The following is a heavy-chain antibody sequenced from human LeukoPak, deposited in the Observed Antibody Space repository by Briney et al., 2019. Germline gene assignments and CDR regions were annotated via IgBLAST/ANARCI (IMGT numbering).Heavy chain of an antibody. D-gene: IGHD3/OR15-3a*01. CDR2: IYYSGNT. V-gene: IGHV4-39*01. CDR1: GVSISSSNSY. CDR3: ARQTGSGLFILP. J-gene: IGHJ4*02. Sequence: SETLSLTCTVSGVSISSSNSYWGWIRRPPGKGLEWIGSIYYSGNTYYNASLKSQVSISIDTSKNQFSLKLTSVTAADTAVYYCARQTGSGLFILPGGQGTLVTVSS.